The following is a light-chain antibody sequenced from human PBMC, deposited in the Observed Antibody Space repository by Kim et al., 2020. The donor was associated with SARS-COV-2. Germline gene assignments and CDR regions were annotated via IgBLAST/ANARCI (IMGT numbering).Light chain of an antibody. J-gene: IGLJ3*02. CDR1: SIDVSDYKY. CDR2: DVS. V-gene: IGLV2-11*01. Sequence: QSALTQPRSVSGSPGQSVTISCTGTSIDVSDYKYVSWYQQHPGKAPRYIIYDVSKRPSGVPDRFSGSKSGTTASLTISGLQGEDEADYYCCSYAGSYTWVFGGGTQLTVL. CDR3: CSYAGSYTWV.